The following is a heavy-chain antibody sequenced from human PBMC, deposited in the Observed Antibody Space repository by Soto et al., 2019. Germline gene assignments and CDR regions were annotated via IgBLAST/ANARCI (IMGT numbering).Heavy chain of an antibody. Sequence: SGPTLVNPTQTLTLTCTFSGFSLSTSGVGVGWIRQPPGKALEWLALIYWNDDKRYSPSLKSRLTITKDTSKNQVVLTMTNMDPVDTATYYCAHPGRKQWLVYFDYWGQGTLVTVSS. CDR3: AHPGRKQWLVYFDY. D-gene: IGHD6-19*01. CDR2: IYWNDDK. CDR1: GFSLSTSGVG. V-gene: IGHV2-5*01. J-gene: IGHJ4*02.